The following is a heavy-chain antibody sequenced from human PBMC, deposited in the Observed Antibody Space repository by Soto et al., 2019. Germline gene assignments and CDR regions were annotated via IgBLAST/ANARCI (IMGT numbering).Heavy chain of an antibody. CDR1: GFTFGSYA. J-gene: IGHJ3*02. CDR2: ITRSGST. CDR3: AKQRSRNVYGGIPHDAFDI. V-gene: IGHV3-23*01. Sequence: EVQLLESGGGLVQPGGSLRLSCAASGFTFGSYAMSWVRQAPGKGLEWVSVITRSGSTNYADSVKGRFTISRDNYKNTLHMQLSSLRAEDTAVYYCAKQRSRNVYGGIPHDAFDIWGQGTLVTVSS. D-gene: IGHD4-17*01.